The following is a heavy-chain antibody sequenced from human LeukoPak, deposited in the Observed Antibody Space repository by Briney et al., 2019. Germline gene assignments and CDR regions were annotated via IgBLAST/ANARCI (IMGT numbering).Heavy chain of an antibody. D-gene: IGHD5-12*01. J-gene: IGHJ4*02. Sequence: GASVKVSCKASRGTFSSYAISWVPQAPGQGREWMGGIMPFFGTANYAQKFQGRVTITADKSTSTAYMELSSLRSEDTAVYYCARGGEVATISLSTFDYWGQGTLVTVSS. CDR3: ARGGEVATISLSTFDY. CDR1: RGTFSSYA. CDR2: IMPFFGTA. V-gene: IGHV1-69*06.